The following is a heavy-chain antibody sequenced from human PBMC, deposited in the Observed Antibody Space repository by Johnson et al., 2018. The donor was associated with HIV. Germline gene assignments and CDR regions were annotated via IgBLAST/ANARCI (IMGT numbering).Heavy chain of an antibody. CDR3: ARGRDGYNADAFDI. V-gene: IGHV3-30*14. CDR1: GFTFSNYA. Sequence: QVQLVESGGGVVQPGTSLRLSCTASGFTFSNYAMHWVRQAPGKGLEWVAVISYDGSDKYYADSVKGRFTISRDNSKNTLYLQMNSLRAEDTAVYYCARGRDGYNADAFDIWGQGTMVTVSS. J-gene: IGHJ3*02. D-gene: IGHD5-24*01. CDR2: ISYDGSDK.